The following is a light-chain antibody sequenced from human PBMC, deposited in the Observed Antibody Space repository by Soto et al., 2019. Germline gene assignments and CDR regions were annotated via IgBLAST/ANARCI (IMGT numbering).Light chain of an antibody. CDR1: QSVSSS. Sequence: EIVLTQSPATLSLSPGERATLSCRASQSVSSSLAWYQQKPGQTPRLLIYDVSKRATGIPARFSGSGSGTDFTLTVSSLEPEDFAVYYCQQRSNWPLTFGGGTKVEIK. CDR3: QQRSNWPLT. J-gene: IGKJ4*01. CDR2: DVS. V-gene: IGKV3-11*01.